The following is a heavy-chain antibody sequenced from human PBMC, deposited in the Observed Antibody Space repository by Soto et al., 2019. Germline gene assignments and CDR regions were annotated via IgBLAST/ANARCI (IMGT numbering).Heavy chain of an antibody. V-gene: IGHV3-23*01. D-gene: IGHD1-26*01. CDR3: AKVSLGALTFTDYYYYGLDV. J-gene: IGHJ6*02. Sequence: EVQLLESGGGLVQPGGSLRLSCAASGFTFSTYAMNWVRQAPGKGLEWVSAISGGGGSTYYADSVKGRVTISRDNSKNTLYLQMNSLRAEDTAVYYCAKVSLGALTFTDYYYYGLDVWGQGTTVTVS. CDR2: ISGGGGST. CDR1: GFTFSTYA.